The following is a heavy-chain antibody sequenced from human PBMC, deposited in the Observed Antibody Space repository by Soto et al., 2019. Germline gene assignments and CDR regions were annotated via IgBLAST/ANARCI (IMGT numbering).Heavy chain of an antibody. J-gene: IGHJ4*02. CDR2: IGSSSTYI. D-gene: IGHD6-13*01. CDR1: GFTFSSYT. CDR3: ARGGVGAARGADFDH. V-gene: IGHV3-21*01. Sequence: PGGSLRLSCAASGFTFSSYTMNWVRQAPGQGLEWVSSIGSSSTYIYYADSVRGRFTIARDNAKNSLYLQMNGLRAEDTAVYYCARGGVGAARGADFDHWGQGTLVTVSS.